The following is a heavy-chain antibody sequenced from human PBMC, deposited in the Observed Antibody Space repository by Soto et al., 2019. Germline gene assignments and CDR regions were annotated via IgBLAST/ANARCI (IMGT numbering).Heavy chain of an antibody. CDR2: ISSRGDI. V-gene: IGHV3-21*01. CDR1: GFTFTSYS. Sequence: GALRLSCVASGFTFTSYSMNWVRQAPGKGLEWVSSISSRGDIYYADSVKGRFTISRDDAKNSVSLQMNGLRAEETAVYYCAREETAWPLAYGLDVWGQGTTVTVSS. J-gene: IGHJ6*02. CDR3: AREETAWPLAYGLDV. D-gene: IGHD2-21*02.